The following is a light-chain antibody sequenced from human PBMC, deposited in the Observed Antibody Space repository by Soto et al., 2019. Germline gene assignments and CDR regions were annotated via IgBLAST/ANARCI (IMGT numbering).Light chain of an antibody. J-gene: IGLJ2*01. CDR3: SSYTYSSTLYVV. CDR1: ISDVGGYNY. Sequence: QSALTQPASVSGSPGQSITISCTGTISDVGGYNYVSWYQQHPGKAPKLMIYEVSNRPSGVSNRFSGSKSGNTASLTISGLQAEDEADYYCSSYTYSSTLYVVCGGGTKLSVL. CDR2: EVS. V-gene: IGLV2-14*01.